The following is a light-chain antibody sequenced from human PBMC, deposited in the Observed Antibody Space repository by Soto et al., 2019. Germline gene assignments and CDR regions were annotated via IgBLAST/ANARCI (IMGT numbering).Light chain of an antibody. J-gene: IGLJ2*01. Sequence: QSVLTQPASVSGSPGQSITISCTGTISDVGRYNLVSWYQQHPDTAPKLIIYEDIERPSGVSHRFSGSTSGNTASLAISGLQTEDEAKYFCCSYAGGASVVFGGGTKLTVL. CDR2: EDI. CDR1: ISDVGRYNL. V-gene: IGLV2-23*01. CDR3: CSYAGGASVV.